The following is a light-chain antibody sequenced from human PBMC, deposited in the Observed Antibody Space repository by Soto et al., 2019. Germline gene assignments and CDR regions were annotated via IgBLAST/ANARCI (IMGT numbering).Light chain of an antibody. Sequence: QSALTQPPSASGSPGQSVTISCTGTSSDVGDYNYVSWYQQHPGKAPKLMIYEVSKRPSGVPDRFSGSKSGNTASLTVSGLQAGDEADYYCSSYAGSTVVFGGGTKLTVL. J-gene: IGLJ2*01. CDR1: SSDVGDYNY. CDR3: SSYAGSTVV. CDR2: EVS. V-gene: IGLV2-8*01.